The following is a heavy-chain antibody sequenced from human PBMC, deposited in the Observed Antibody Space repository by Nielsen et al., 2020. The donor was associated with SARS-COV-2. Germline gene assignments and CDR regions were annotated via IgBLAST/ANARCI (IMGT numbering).Heavy chain of an antibody. CDR1: GYSISSSNW. J-gene: IGHJ6*02. CDR2: IYYSGST. V-gene: IGHV4-28*03. CDR3: ARDPGYYGMDV. Sequence: SETLSLTCAVSGYSISSSNWWGWIRQPPGKGLEWIGYIYYSGSTYYNPSLKSRVTMSVDTSKNQFSLKLSSVTAVDTAVYYCARDPGYYGMDVWGQGTTVTVSS.